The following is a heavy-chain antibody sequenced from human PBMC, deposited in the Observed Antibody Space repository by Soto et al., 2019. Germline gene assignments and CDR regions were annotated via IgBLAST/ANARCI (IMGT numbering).Heavy chain of an antibody. Sequence: PSETLSLTCAVYGGSFSGYYWSWIRQPPGKGLEWIGEINHSGSTNYNPSLKSRVTISVDTSKNQFSLKLSSVTAADTAVYYCARVRPPRIYDFWSGYSRHYYYMDVWGKGTTVTVSS. D-gene: IGHD3-3*01. V-gene: IGHV4-34*01. CDR1: GGSFSGYY. J-gene: IGHJ6*03. CDR2: INHSGST. CDR3: ARVRPPRIYDFWSGYSRHYYYMDV.